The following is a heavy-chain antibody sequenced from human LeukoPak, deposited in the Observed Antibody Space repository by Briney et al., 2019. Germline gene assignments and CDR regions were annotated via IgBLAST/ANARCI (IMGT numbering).Heavy chain of an antibody. Sequence: PGGSLRLSCAASGFTFSNYDMNWVRQPPGKGLEWVSYITSSSRTINYADSVKGRFTVSRDNAKNSLFLQMDSLRDEDTAVYYRARPTTVALDYWGQGTLVTVSS. CDR1: GFTFSNYD. V-gene: IGHV3-48*02. D-gene: IGHD4-23*01. CDR3: ARPTTVALDY. CDR2: ITSSSRTI. J-gene: IGHJ4*02.